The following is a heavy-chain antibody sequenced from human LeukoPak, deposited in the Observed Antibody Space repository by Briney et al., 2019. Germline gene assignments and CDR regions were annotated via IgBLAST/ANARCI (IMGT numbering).Heavy chain of an antibody. V-gene: IGHV1-2*02. Sequence: ASVKVSCKASGYTFTGYYMHWVRQAPGQGLEWMGWINPNSGGTNYAQKFQGRVTMTRDTSISTAYMELSRLRSDDTAVYYCARDYYDISGYIDYWGQGTLVTVSS. J-gene: IGHJ4*02. CDR1: GYTFTGYY. D-gene: IGHD3-22*01. CDR2: INPNSGGT. CDR3: ARDYYDISGYIDY.